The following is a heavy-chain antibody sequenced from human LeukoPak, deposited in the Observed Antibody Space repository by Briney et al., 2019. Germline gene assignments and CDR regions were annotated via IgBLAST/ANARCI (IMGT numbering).Heavy chain of an antibody. CDR2: IWYDGSNK. CDR3: ARLRSGGVAVADH. Sequence: PGGSLRLSCGASGFTFSSYGMHWVRQAPGKGLEWVAVIWYDGSNKYYADSVKGRFTISRDNSKNTLYLQMNSLRAEDTAVYYCARLRSGGVAVADHWGQGTLVTVSS. D-gene: IGHD6-19*01. CDR1: GFTFSSYG. V-gene: IGHV3-33*01. J-gene: IGHJ4*02.